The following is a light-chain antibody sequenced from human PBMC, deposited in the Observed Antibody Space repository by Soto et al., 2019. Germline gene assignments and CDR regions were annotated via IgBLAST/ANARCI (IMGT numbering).Light chain of an antibody. Sequence: DIQMPQSPSPLSASFGDRVTITCRASQGISSYLAWYQQKPGKAPKLMIYAASTLQSGVPSRFRGSGSGTEFTLTISSLQPEEFATYYCQQLNSYPITFGQGTRLEIK. CDR3: QQLNSYPIT. V-gene: IGKV1-9*01. J-gene: IGKJ5*01. CDR2: AAS. CDR1: QGISSY.